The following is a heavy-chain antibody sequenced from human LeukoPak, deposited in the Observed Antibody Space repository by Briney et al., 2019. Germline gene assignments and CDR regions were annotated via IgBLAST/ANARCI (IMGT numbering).Heavy chain of an antibody. V-gene: IGHV1-18*01. CDR3: ARDLTMVRGVIYYFDY. Sequence: ASVKVSCKASGYTFTRYGISWVRQAPGQGLEWMGWISGYNGNTKYAQKVQGRVTMTTDTSTSTAYMELRSLRSDDTAVYYCARDLTMVRGVIYYFDYWGQGTLVTVSS. CDR2: ISGYNGNT. J-gene: IGHJ4*02. D-gene: IGHD3-10*01. CDR1: GYTFTRYG.